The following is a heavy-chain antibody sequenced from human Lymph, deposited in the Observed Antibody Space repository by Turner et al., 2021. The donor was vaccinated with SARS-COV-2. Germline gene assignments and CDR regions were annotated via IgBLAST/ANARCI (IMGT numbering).Heavy chain of an antibody. D-gene: IGHD3-3*01. V-gene: IGHV1-2*02. Sequence: QVQLVQSGAEVKKPGVSVKVSCKASGYTFTGYYMHWVRQAPGQGLEWMGWINPNSGGTNYAQKFQGRVTMTRDTSISTAYMELSRLRSDDTAVYYCARDVERYNDFWSGYSGGYGLDVWGQGTTVTVSS. CDR2: INPNSGGT. CDR1: GYTFTGYY. CDR3: ARDVERYNDFWSGYSGGYGLDV. J-gene: IGHJ6*02.